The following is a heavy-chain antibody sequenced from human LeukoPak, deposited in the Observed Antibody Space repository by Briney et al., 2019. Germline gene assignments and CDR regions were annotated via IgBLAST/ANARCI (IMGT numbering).Heavy chain of an antibody. CDR3: ARHFDT. CDR2: VSYSGNT. J-gene: IGHJ4*02. Sequence: SETLSLTCTVSGVSISSSSYDWGWIRQPPGKGLAWIGSVSYSGNTDYNPSLKSRVTMSIDTSKNHFSLRMNSVTAADTAVYYCARHFDTWGQGTLVTVSS. V-gene: IGHV4-39*01. CDR1: GVSISSSSYD.